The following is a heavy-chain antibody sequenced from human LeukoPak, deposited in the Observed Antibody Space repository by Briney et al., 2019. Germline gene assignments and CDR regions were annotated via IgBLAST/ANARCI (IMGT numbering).Heavy chain of an antibody. CDR1: GYTFTGYY. CDR3: ARGPVEQWLGDFYYYYYYMDV. J-gene: IGHJ6*03. D-gene: IGHD6-19*01. CDR2: INPNSGGT. Sequence: GASVKVSCKASGYTFTGYYMHWVRQAPGQGLEWMGWINPNSGGTNYAQKFQGRVTMTRDTSISTAYMELSRLRSDDTAVYYCARGPVEQWLGDFYYYYYYMDVWGKGTTVTVSS. V-gene: IGHV1-2*02.